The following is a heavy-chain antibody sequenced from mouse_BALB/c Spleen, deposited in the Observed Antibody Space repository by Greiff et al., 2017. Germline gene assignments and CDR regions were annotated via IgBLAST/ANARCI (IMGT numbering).Heavy chain of an antibody. CDR3: ARSPHYYGYSDY. V-gene: IGHV3-2*02. J-gene: IGHJ2*01. Sequence: VQLKDSGPGLVKPSQSLSLTCTVTGYSITSDYAWNWIRQFPGNKLEWMGYISYSGSTSYNPSLKSRISITRDTSKNQFFLQLNSVTTEDTATYYCARSPHYYGYSDYWGQGTTLTVSS. CDR2: ISYSGST. CDR1: GYSITSDYA. D-gene: IGHD1-2*01.